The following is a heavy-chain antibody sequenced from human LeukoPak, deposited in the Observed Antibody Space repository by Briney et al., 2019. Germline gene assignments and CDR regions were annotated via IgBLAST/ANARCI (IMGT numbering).Heavy chain of an antibody. CDR1: GLTFSSYA. CDR3: ARTSSGGSCYLDY. Sequence: GGSLRLSCAASGLTFSSYAMSWVRQAPGKGLEWVSAISGTGGSTYYADSVKGRFTISRDNSKNTLYPQMNSLRAEDTAVYYCARTSSGGSCYLDYWGQGTLVTVSS. J-gene: IGHJ4*02. V-gene: IGHV3-23*01. D-gene: IGHD2-15*01. CDR2: ISGTGGST.